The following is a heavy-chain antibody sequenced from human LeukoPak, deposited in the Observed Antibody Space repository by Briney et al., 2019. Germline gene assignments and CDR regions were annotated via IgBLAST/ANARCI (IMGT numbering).Heavy chain of an antibody. CDR3: ARTIRGFSFGKVDY. D-gene: IGHD5-18*01. V-gene: IGHV3-23*01. CDR2: FSDSGDIT. CDR1: GFTFSNHA. J-gene: IGHJ4*02. Sequence: GGSLRLSCAASGFTFSNHAMNWVRQAPGKGLEWVTSFSDSGDITYYADSVEGRFTISRDNSKNTLYLQMNSLRVEDTAVYYCARTIRGFSFGKVDYWGQGTLVTVSS.